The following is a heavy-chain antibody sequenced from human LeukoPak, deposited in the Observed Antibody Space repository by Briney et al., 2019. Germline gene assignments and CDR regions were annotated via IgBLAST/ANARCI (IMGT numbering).Heavy chain of an antibody. J-gene: IGHJ4*02. D-gene: IGHD1-26*01. CDR3: AKSLYSGSYRALGY. CDR1: GFTFSSYG. V-gene: IGHV3-23*01. CDR2: ISGSGGST. Sequence: GGSLRLSCAASGFTFSSYGMSWVRQAPGKGLEWVSAISGSGGSTYYADSVKGRFTIPRDNSKNTLYLQMNSLRAEDTAVYYCAKSLYSGSYRALGYWGQGTLVTASS.